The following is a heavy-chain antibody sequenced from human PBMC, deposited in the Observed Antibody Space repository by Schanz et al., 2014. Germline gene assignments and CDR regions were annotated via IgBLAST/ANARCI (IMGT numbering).Heavy chain of an antibody. CDR2: ISGNSENT. V-gene: IGHV3-11*06. CDR3: AKDPHKDYGGKPQALDI. Sequence: QVQLLESGGGLVNPGGSLRLSCAASGFSFSDYYMTWIRQAPGKGLEWVSYISGNSENTMYADSVKGRFTISRDNAKKSLLLHMNSLRAEDTALYYCAKDPHKDYGGKPQALDIWGQGTMVTVSS. D-gene: IGHD4-17*01. CDR1: GFSFSDYY. J-gene: IGHJ3*02.